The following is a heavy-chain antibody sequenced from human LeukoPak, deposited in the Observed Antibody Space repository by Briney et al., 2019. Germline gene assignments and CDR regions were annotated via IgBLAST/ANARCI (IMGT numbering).Heavy chain of an antibody. CDR1: GGSFSGDY. Sequence: SETLSLTCAVYGGSFSGDYWSWIRQPPGKGLEWIGEINHTGSNNYHPSLTSRVTISVDTPKNQFSLKLSSVTAADTAVYYCARRINWFDPWGQGTLVTVSS. CDR3: ARRINWFDP. J-gene: IGHJ5*02. V-gene: IGHV4-34*01. CDR2: INHTGSN.